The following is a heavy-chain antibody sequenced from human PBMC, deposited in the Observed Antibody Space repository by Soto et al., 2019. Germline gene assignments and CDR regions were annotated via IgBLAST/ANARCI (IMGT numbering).Heavy chain of an antibody. CDR1: GFTFSDYY. J-gene: IGHJ6*02. CDR3: ARVMDFGVISRYYGMDV. V-gene: IGHV3-11*06. Sequence: PGGSLRLSCAASGFTFSDYYMSWIRQAPGKGLEWVSYISSSSSYTNYADSVKGRFTISRDNAKNSLYLQMNSLRAEDTAVYYCARVMDFGVISRYYGMDVWGQGTTVTVSS. D-gene: IGHD3-3*01. CDR2: ISSSSSYT.